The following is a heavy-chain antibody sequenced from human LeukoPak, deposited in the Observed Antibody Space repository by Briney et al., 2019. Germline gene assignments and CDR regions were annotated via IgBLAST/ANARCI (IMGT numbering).Heavy chain of an antibody. V-gene: IGHV3-64D*09. CDR2: VSSNGGST. J-gene: IGHJ4*02. CDR1: GFTFSNYG. D-gene: IGHD1-26*01. CDR3: VKDRYSGSYLLDY. Sequence: PGRSLRLSCAASGFTFSNYGMHWVRQAPGKGLEYVSAVSSNGGSTYYADSAKGRFTISRDNSKNTLYLQMSSLRAEDTAVYYCVKDRYSGSYLLDYWGQGTLVAVSS.